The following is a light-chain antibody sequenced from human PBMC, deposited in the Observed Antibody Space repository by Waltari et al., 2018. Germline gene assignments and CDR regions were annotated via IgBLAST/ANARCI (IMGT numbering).Light chain of an antibody. CDR1: SSDIGGYNY. Sequence: QSALTQPPSASGSPGQSVTISCTGTSSDIGGYNYVSWYQQHPGKAPNLMIYEVNKRPSGVPDRFPGSKSGNPASLTVSGLQAEDEADYYCSSYAGSNNYVFGTGTKVTVL. CDR2: EVN. V-gene: IGLV2-8*01. CDR3: SSYAGSNNYV. J-gene: IGLJ1*01.